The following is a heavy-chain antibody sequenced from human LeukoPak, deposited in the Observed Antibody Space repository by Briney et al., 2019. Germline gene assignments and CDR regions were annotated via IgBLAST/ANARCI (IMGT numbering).Heavy chain of an antibody. J-gene: IGHJ4*02. CDR3: ARGVYDIAAN. CDR2: INHSGST. V-gene: IGHV4-34*01. Sequence: PSETLSLTCTVSGGSVTSFYWSWIRQPPGKGLEWIGEINHSGSTNYNPSLKSRVTISVDTSKNQFSLKLSSVTAADTAVYYCARGVYDIAANWGQGTLVTVSS. CDR1: GGSVTSFY. D-gene: IGHD6-6*01.